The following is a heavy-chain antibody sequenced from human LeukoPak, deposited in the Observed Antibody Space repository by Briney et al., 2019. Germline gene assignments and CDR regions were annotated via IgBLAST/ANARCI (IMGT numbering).Heavy chain of an antibody. D-gene: IGHD6-13*01. CDR3: ARDLDGSSGCDY. CDR2: INPNSGGT. Sequence: GASVKVSCKASGYTFTSYYLHWVRQAPGQGLEWMGWINPNSGGTNYAQKFQGRVTMTRDTSISTAYIELSRLRSDDTAVYYCARDLDGSSGCDYWGQGTLVTVSS. CDR1: GYTFTSYY. J-gene: IGHJ4*02. V-gene: IGHV1-2*02.